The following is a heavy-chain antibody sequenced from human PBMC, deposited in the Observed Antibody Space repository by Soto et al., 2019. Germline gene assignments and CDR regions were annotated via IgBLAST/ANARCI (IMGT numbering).Heavy chain of an antibody. V-gene: IGHV1-69*01. CDR3: ATSQGSSTSLEIYYYYYYGMDV. CDR2: IIPIPGTA. Sequence: QVQLVQSGAEVKKPGSSVKVSCKASGGTFGSYAISWVRQAPGQGLEWMGGIIPIPGTANYAQKFQGRVTIAADESTSTAYMELSSLRSEDTAVYYCATSQGSSTSLEIYYYYYYGMDVWGQRTTVTVSS. CDR1: GGTFGSYA. D-gene: IGHD2-2*01. J-gene: IGHJ6*02.